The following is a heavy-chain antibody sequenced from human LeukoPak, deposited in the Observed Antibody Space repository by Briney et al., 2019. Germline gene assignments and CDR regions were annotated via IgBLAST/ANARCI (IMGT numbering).Heavy chain of an antibody. CDR2: IIPIFGTA. Sequence: SVKVSCKASGGTFSSFAISWVRQAPGQGLQWMGGIIPIFGTANYAQKFRGRVTITADKSTRTAYMELSSLRSEDTAVYYCARDNDSTDLPYFDYWGQGTLVTVSS. J-gene: IGHJ4*02. D-gene: IGHD3-16*01. CDR3: ARDNDSTDLPYFDY. V-gene: IGHV1-69*06. CDR1: GGTFSSFA.